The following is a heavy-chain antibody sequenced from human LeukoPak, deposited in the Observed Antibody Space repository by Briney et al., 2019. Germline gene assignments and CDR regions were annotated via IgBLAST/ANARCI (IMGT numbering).Heavy chain of an antibody. CDR3: ARGRYYDFWESVGWFDP. CDR1: GGSISSSSYY. CDR2: IYYSGST. V-gene: IGHV4-39*01. Sequence: PSETLSLTCTVSGGSISSSSYYWGWIRQPPGKGLEWIGSIYYSGSTYYNPSLKSRVTISVDTSKNQFSLKLSSVTAADTAVYYCARGRYYDFWESVGWFDPWGQGTLVTVSS. J-gene: IGHJ5*02. D-gene: IGHD3-3*01.